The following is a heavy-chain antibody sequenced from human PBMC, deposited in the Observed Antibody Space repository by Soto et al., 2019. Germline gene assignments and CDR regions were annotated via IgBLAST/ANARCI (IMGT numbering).Heavy chain of an antibody. V-gene: IGHV4-4*02. J-gene: IGHJ4*02. D-gene: IGHD3-9*01. Sequence: PSETLSLTCAVSGGSMSRTNWWSWVRQSPGKGLEWIGEIFHSGNTNYNPSLKSRVDMSVDKSQNRFSLKLSSVTAADTAVYFCARVGNYDILTGYKYFDYWGQGTLVTVSS. CDR1: GGSMSRTNW. CDR3: ARVGNYDILTGYKYFDY. CDR2: IFHSGNT.